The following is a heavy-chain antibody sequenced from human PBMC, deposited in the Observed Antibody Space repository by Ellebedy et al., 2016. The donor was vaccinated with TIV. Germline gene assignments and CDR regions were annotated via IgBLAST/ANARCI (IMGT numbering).Heavy chain of an antibody. V-gene: IGHV3-11*01. CDR2: ISYSGELM. Sequence: GESLKISCAASGFTFSGYYLSWFRQAPGKGPESVSYISYSGELMYYADSVKGRFTTSRDNAGNSLYLQMYSLRGEDTAVYYCARLGVIAAAGASDYWGQGTLVIVSS. D-gene: IGHD6-13*01. CDR3: ARLGVIAAAGASDY. J-gene: IGHJ4*02. CDR1: GFTFSGYY.